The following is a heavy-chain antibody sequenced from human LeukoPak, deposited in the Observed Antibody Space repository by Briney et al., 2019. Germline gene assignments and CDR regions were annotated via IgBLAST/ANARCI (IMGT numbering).Heavy chain of an antibody. V-gene: IGHV3-7*01. Sequence: GGSLRLSCAASGFTFTSYGMTWVRQPPGRGLEWVANIHQDGSLQFYVDSVKGRFTVSRDNARNLLYLQMNGLRAEDTAVYYCARAGSSYVEAAYWGLGTLVTVSS. CDR2: IHQDGSLQ. J-gene: IGHJ4*02. CDR1: GFTFTSYG. CDR3: ARAGSSYVEAAY. D-gene: IGHD3-16*01.